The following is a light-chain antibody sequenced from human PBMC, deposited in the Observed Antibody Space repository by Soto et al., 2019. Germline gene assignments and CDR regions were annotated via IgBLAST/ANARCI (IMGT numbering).Light chain of an antibody. CDR1: SSDVGAYNS. CDR3: CSSAPDSIYV. CDR2: KGT. Sequence: QSALAQPASVSGSPGQSITISCTGTSSDVGAYNSVSWYQQHPHKAPQVIIYKGTQRPSGVSNRFSGSTSGNAASLTLSGLQADDGADYFSCSSAPDSIYVFGSGTKVTVL. J-gene: IGLJ1*01. V-gene: IGLV2-23*01.